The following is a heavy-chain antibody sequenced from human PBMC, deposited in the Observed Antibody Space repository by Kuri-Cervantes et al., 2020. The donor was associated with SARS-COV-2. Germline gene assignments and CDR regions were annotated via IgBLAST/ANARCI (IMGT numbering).Heavy chain of an antibody. CDR3: ARDIPEQQLVYYFDY. CDR2: ISAYNGNT. D-gene: IGHD6-13*01. CDR1: GYTFTGYY. V-gene: IGHV1-18*04. Sequence: ASVKVSCKASGYTFTGYYMHWVRQAPGQGLEWMGWISAYNGNTNYAQKFQGRVTMTTDTSTSTAYMELRSLRSDDTAVYYCARDIPEQQLVYYFDYWGQGTLVTVSS. J-gene: IGHJ4*02.